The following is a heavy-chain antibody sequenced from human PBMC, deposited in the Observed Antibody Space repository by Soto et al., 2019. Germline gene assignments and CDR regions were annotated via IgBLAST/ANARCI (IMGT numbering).Heavy chain of an antibody. V-gene: IGHV3-74*03. D-gene: IGHD2-2*01. CDR2: INTDGGSS. CDR3: AREAGYCSRTSCYRRAFDT. J-gene: IGHJ3*02. CDR1: GFTFSGHW. Sequence: EVQLVESGGDLVQPGGSLRLSCAASGFTFSGHWMHWVRQVPGKGLEWVSRINTDGGSSAYADSVKGRFTISRDNAKNTLNLQMKGLRAKDTAVYYCAREAGYCSRTSCYRRAFDTWGQGTTVTVSS.